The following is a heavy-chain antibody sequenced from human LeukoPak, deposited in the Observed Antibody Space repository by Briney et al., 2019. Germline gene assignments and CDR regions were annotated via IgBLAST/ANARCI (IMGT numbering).Heavy chain of an antibody. CDR3: ARVIRAAPGKGYFDY. J-gene: IGHJ4*02. CDR2: ISGSGGST. D-gene: IGHD6-13*01. V-gene: IGHV3-23*01. Sequence: GGSLRLSCATSGFIFSTYALSWVRHAPGRGLEWASSISGSGGSTYHADSVKGRFTISRDSSKNTLYLQMNSLRAEDTAICYCARVIRAAPGKGYFDYWGKGTLVTVSS. CDR1: GFIFSTYA.